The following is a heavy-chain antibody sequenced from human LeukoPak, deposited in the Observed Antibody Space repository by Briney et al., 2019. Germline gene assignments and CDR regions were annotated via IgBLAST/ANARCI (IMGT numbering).Heavy chain of an antibody. Sequence: GASVKVSCKASGYTFTRYYIHWVRQAPGQGLEWMGCINANSGGTDYVQKFQGRVTMTRDTSISTAYMELSGLTSDDTAVYYCAIELTGSFYFDNWGQGTLVTVSS. J-gene: IGHJ4*02. V-gene: IGHV1-2*02. CDR1: GYTFTRYY. CDR3: AIELTGSFYFDN. D-gene: IGHD2-8*02. CDR2: INANSGGT.